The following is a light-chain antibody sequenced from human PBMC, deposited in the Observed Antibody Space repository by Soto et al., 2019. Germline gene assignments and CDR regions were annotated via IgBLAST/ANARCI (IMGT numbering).Light chain of an antibody. CDR1: QSVSSSY. Sequence: DIVLKQSPGTLSLYPGKRATMSCRAIQSVSSSYLAWYQQKPGQAPRLLIYDASNRATGIPARFSGIGSGTDFTLTISSLEPEDFAVYYCQQRSNWPPITFGRGTRLEIK. V-gene: IGKV3D-20*02. CDR3: QQRSNWPPIT. CDR2: DAS. J-gene: IGKJ5*01.